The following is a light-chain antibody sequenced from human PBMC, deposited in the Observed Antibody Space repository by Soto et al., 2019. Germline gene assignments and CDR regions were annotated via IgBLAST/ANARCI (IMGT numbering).Light chain of an antibody. V-gene: IGLV2-14*01. CDR2: EVS. CDR3: SSYTSSSLCV. Sequence: QSVLTQPASVSGSPGQSITISCTGTSSDVGGYTYVSWYQQHPGKAPKLMIYEVSYRPSGVSNRFSGSKSGNTASLTISGLQAEDEADYYCSSYTSSSLCVFGTGTQLTVL. CDR1: SSDVGGYTY. J-gene: IGLJ1*01.